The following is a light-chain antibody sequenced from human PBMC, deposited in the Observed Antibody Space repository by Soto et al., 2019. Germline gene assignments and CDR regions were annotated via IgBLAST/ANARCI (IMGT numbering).Light chain of an antibody. CDR2: DAS. V-gene: IGKV1-5*01. CDR1: QSISSW. CDR3: QQYNSYSGP. J-gene: IGKJ1*01. Sequence: DIQMTQSPSTLSASVGDRVTITCRASQSISSWLAWYQQKPWKAPKLLIYDASSLESGVPSRFSSSGSGTEFTLTISSLQPDDFATYYCQQYNSYSGPFGQGTKVEIK.